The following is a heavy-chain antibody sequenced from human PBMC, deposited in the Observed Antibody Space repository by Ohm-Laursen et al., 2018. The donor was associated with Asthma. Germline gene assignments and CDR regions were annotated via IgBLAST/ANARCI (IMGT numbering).Heavy chain of an antibody. V-gene: IGHV1-69*13. CDR3: ARERTYWFDP. CDR2: INSVFGTT. J-gene: IGHJ5*02. CDR1: GGTFNTYV. Sequence: GASVKVSCKSLGGTFNTYVIGWVRQAPGQGLEWMGGINSVFGTTTYPQKFQDRVTITADDSTSTVYMELSSLRSEDTAVYYCARERTYWFDPWGQGTLVTVSS.